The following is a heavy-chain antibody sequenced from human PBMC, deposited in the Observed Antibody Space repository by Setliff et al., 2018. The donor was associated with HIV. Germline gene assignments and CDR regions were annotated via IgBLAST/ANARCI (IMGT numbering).Heavy chain of an antibody. V-gene: IGHV1-3*01. J-gene: IGHJ6*02. CDR1: GYTFTNYA. CDR2: INAGNGDT. D-gene: IGHD4-4*01. Sequence: ASVKVSCKASGYTFTNYAMHWVRQAPGQRLEWMGWINAGNGDTKYSQKFQGRVTFTWDTSASSAYMELSSLRSEDTALYYCARDSGDDYSDYYYYGMDVWGQGTTVTVSS. CDR3: ARDSGDDYSDYYYYGMDV.